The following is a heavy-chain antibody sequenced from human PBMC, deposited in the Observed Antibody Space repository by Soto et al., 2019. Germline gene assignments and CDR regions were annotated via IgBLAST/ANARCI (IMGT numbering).Heavy chain of an antibody. J-gene: IGHJ4*02. CDR1: GYTLTELS. Sequence: ASVKVSCKVSGYTLTELSMHWVRQAPGKGLEWMGGIDPEDGETNYAQKFQGRVTMTEATSTATAYMELSSLRSEDTAVYYCATMGPLYYDFWSGYVHYWGQGTLVTVSS. CDR2: IDPEDGET. CDR3: ATMGPLYYDFWSGYVHY. V-gene: IGHV1-24*01. D-gene: IGHD3-3*01.